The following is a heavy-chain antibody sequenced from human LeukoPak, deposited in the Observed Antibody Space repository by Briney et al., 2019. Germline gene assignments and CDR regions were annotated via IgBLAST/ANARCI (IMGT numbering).Heavy chain of an antibody. D-gene: IGHD2-2*01. CDR3: ARDFVGYCSSTSCHDAFDI. V-gene: IGHV3-11*01. Sequence: GGSLRLSCAASGFTFSDYYMSWIRQAPGKGLEWVSYISNSGSTIYYADSVKGRFTISRDNAKNSLYLQMNSLRAEDTAVYYCARDFVGYCSSTSCHDAFDIWGQGTMVTVSS. CDR1: GFTFSDYY. CDR2: ISNSGSTI. J-gene: IGHJ3*02.